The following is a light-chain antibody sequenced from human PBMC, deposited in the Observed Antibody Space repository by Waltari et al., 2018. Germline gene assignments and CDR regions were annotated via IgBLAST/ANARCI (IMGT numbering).Light chain of an antibody. V-gene: IGLV2-23*02. CDR1: SSDVGGYHL. J-gene: IGLJ2*01. CDR2: EVS. CDR3: CSLAGSSSLI. Sequence: SALTQPASVSGSPGQSITISCTGTSSDVGGYHLRSWFQQHPGKAPKLIISEVSKRPSGVSNRFSGSKSGNTASLTISGLEAKDEADYYCCSLAGSSSLIFGGGTKLTVL.